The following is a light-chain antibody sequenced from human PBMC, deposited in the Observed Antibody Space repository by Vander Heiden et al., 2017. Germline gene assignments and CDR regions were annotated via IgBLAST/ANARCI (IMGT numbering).Light chain of an antibody. CDR1: SRDVGGYNY. J-gene: IGLJ3*02. CDR3: SSYAGSNNWV. Sequence: QSALTQPPSASGSPGQSVSISCTGTSRDVGGYNYVSWYQQHPGKAPKLMIYEVSKRPSGVPGRFSASKSGTTASLTVSVLQAEDEADYYCSSYAGSNNWVFGGGTKVTVL. CDR2: EVS. V-gene: IGLV2-8*01.